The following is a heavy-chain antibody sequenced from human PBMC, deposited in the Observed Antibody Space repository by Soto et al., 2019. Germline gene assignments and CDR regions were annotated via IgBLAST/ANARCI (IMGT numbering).Heavy chain of an antibody. D-gene: IGHD3-3*01. CDR3: ARVRDWFDP. J-gene: IGHJ5*02. Sequence: NPSETLSLTCAVFGESFSGYYWNWIRQPPGKGLEWIGEINHAGETTYNPSLKSRVTISIDTSKNQFSLNLHSVTAADTAIYFCARVRDWFDPWGQGTLVTVSS. V-gene: IGHV4-34*01. CDR1: GESFSGYY. CDR2: INHAGET.